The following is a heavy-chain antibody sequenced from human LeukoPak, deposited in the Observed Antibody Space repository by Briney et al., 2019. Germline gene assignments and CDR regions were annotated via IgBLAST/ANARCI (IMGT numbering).Heavy chain of an antibody. CDR2: IYYTGNT. CDR1: GVSISNHY. Sequence: SETLSLTCTVSGVSISNHYSSWIRQPPGKGLEWIGYIYYTGNTNYNPSLKSRVTISEDTSKNQVSLRLSSVTAADTAAYYCANSIRGSRWAFDIWGQGTLVTVSS. V-gene: IGHV4-59*08. J-gene: IGHJ3*02. D-gene: IGHD4-23*01. CDR3: ANSIRGSRWAFDI.